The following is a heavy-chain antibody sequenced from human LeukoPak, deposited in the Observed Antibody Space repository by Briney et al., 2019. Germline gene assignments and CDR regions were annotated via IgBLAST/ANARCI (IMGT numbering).Heavy chain of an antibody. CDR3: AKWAFYDLWSGYYWYYFDY. Sequence: GGSLRLSCAASGFTFSSYAMSWVRQAPGKGLEWVSAISGSGGSTYYADSVKGRFTISRDNSKNPLYLQMNSLRAEDTAVYYCAKWAFYDLWSGYYWYYFDYWGQGTLVTVSS. CDR2: ISGSGGST. J-gene: IGHJ4*02. V-gene: IGHV3-23*01. CDR1: GFTFSSYA. D-gene: IGHD3-3*01.